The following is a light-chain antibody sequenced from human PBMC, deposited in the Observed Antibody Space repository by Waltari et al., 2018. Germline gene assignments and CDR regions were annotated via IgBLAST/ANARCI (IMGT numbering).Light chain of an antibody. CDR1: HTISTW. J-gene: IGKJ1*01. CDR2: KAS. CDR3: QQYYSYLRT. Sequence: DIQMTQSPSTLSASVGDRVTITCRASHTISTWLAWYQQKPGKAPRLLIYKASTLESGVPSRFSGSGSGTAFTLTISSLQPDDFATYYCQQYYSYLRTFGQGTKVEIK. V-gene: IGKV1-5*03.